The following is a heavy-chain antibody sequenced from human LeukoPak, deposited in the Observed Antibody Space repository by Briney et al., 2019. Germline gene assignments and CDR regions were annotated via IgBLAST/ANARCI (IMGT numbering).Heavy chain of an antibody. CDR2: ISSSGSTI. Sequence: GGSLRLSCAASGFTFSDYYMSWIRQAPGKGLEWVSYISSSGSTIYYADSVKGRFTISRDNAKNSLYLQMNSLRAEDTAVYYCARSGATVWYYYYYMDVWGKGTTVTISS. J-gene: IGHJ6*03. CDR3: ARSGATVWYYYYYMDV. CDR1: GFTFSDYY. V-gene: IGHV3-11*01. D-gene: IGHD3-16*01.